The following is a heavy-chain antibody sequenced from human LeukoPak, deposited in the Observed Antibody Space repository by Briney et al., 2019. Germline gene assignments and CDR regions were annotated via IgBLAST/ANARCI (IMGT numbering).Heavy chain of an antibody. CDR3: ARDPYSGSYGDYYYYYMDV. CDR2: ITSRGTYI. CDR1: GFDFNNYN. V-gene: IGHV3-21*01. D-gene: IGHD1-26*01. J-gene: IGHJ6*03. Sequence: PGGSLRLSCAASGFDFNNYNMNWVRQAPGKGLEWVSSITSRGTYIYYADSVKGRFTISRDNAKNSLYLQMNSLRPEDTAVYYCARDPYSGSYGDYYYYYMDVWGKGTTVTISS.